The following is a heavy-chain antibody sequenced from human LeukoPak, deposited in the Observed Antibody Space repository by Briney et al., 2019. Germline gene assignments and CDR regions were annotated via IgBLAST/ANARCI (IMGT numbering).Heavy chain of an antibody. Sequence: GGSLRLSCAASGFTFSGYWMHWVRQAPGKGLEWVSRINIDGATTNYADSVKGRFTISRDNAKNTLHLQMNSLRADDTAVYYCVRGAVGTGVWFDPWGQGTLVTVSS. CDR2: INIDGATT. V-gene: IGHV3-74*01. CDR1: GFTFSGYW. CDR3: VRGAVGTGVWFDP. D-gene: IGHD1-26*01. J-gene: IGHJ5*02.